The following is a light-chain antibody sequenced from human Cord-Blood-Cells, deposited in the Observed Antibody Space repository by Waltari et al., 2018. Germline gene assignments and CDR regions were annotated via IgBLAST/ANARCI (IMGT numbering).Light chain of an antibody. CDR2: SNN. V-gene: IGLV1-44*01. J-gene: IGLJ3*02. CDR1: SSNLGSNT. Sequence: QSVLTQPPSASGPPGQRVTISCSGSSSNLGSNTVNWYQQLPGTPPKLLIYSNNQRPSGVPDRFSGAKSGTSASLAISGLQSEDEADYYCAAWDDSLNGWVFGGGTKLTVL. CDR3: AAWDDSLNGWV.